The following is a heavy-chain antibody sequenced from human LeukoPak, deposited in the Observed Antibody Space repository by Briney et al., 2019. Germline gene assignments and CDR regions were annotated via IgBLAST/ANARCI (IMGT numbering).Heavy chain of an antibody. J-gene: IGHJ1*01. CDR2: IWYDGSNK. CDR3: ARDLLYYYDSSGFQH. D-gene: IGHD3-22*01. V-gene: IGHV3-33*01. CDR1: GFTFSSYG. Sequence: PGRSLRLSCAASGFTFSSYGMHWVRQAPGKGLEWVAVIWYDGSNKYYADSVKGRFTISRDNSKNTLYLQMNSLRAEDTAVYYCARDLLYYYDSSGFQHWGQGTLVTVSS.